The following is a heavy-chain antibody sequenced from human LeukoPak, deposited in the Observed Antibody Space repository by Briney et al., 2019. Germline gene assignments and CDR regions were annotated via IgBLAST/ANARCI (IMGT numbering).Heavy chain of an antibody. V-gene: IGHV1-18*01. J-gene: IGHJ4*02. CDR2: ISTYNGDT. D-gene: IGHD6-25*01. CDR1: GYTFNTYG. CDR3: LRDAQRPRLTPDY. Sequence: ASVTVSCKASGYTFNTYGISWVRQAPGQGLEWMGWISTYNGDTGYVQNLQGRVTMTTDTSTSTAYMELMSLRSDDTAVYYCLRDAQRPRLTPDYWGQGTLVTVSS.